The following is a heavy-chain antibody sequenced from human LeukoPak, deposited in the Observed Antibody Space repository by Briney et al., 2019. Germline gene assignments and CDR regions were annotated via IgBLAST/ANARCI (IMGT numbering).Heavy chain of an antibody. D-gene: IGHD6-19*01. Sequence: GGSLRLSCAASGFTFSSYWMSWVRQAPGKGLEWVANIKQDGSEKYYVDSVKGRFTISRDNSKNTVFLQMNSLRAEDTAVYYCAKRQLEQWLVMDYWGQGTLVTVSS. J-gene: IGHJ4*02. V-gene: IGHV3-7*01. CDR3: AKRQLEQWLVMDY. CDR2: IKQDGSEK. CDR1: GFTFSSYW.